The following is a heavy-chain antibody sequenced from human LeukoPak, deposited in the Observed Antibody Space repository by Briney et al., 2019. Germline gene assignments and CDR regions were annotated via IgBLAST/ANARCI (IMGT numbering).Heavy chain of an antibody. J-gene: IGHJ5*02. D-gene: IGHD3-9*01. Sequence: PGGSLRLSCAASGFTFEDYDMNWVRQAPGKGLEWVSLISGDGSSKYYADSVKGRFTISRDNAKNSLYLQMNSLRAEDTAVYYCARLRYFDWSPGGVFYNWFDPWGQGTLVTVSS. CDR1: GFTFEDYD. CDR2: ISGDGSSK. CDR3: ARLRYFDWSPGGVFYNWFDP. V-gene: IGHV3-43*02.